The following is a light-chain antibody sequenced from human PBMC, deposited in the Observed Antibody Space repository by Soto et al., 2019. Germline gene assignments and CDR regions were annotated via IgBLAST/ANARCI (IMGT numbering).Light chain of an antibody. CDR1: ASNIGSNS. Sequence: QSVLTQPPSASATPGQSVTISCSGSASNIGSNSVNWYQHVPGAAPKLLIFGSDQRPSGVPDRFSGSKSGTSASLVISGLQSEDEADYYCAPWDDTLNAYVFGTGTKVT. CDR3: APWDDTLNAYV. J-gene: IGLJ1*01. V-gene: IGLV1-44*01. CDR2: GSD.